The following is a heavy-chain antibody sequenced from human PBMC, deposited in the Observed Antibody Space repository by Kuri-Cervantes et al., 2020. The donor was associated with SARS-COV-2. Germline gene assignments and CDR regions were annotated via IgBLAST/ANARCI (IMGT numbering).Heavy chain of an antibody. CDR2: VKTNSGNT. Sequence: ASVKVSCKASGYSFSSYDINWVRQATGQGLEWMGMVKTNSGNTLYAQIFQGRVTMTRDTSTSTVYMELRSLRSDDTAVYYCARDLRGYSSSWYFDYWGQGTLVTVSS. D-gene: IGHD6-13*01. J-gene: IGHJ4*02. CDR1: GYSFSSYD. CDR3: ARDLRGYSSSWYFDY. V-gene: IGHV1-8*01.